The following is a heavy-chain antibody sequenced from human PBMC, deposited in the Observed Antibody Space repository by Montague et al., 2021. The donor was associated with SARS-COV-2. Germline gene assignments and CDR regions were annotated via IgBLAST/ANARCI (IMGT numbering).Heavy chain of an antibody. V-gene: IGHV4-34*12. J-gene: IGHJ4*02. CDR3: WRASDVFKHDN. Sequence: SETLSLTCAVYGGSLSGYYWSWIRQFPGKGLEWIGEIVHTGTTKYNPSLESRVTMSIDTSKKQFSLNLTSMTAADTAVYYCWRASDVFKHDNWGQGTLVAVSS. CDR2: IVHTGTT. D-gene: IGHD3-10*02. CDR1: GGSLSGYY.